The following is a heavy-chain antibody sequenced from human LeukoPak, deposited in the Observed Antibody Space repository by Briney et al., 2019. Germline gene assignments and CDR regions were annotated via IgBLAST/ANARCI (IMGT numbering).Heavy chain of an antibody. CDR3: ATYRQVLLPFES. CDR2: ISSSSSYI. Sequence: GGSLRLSCAPSGFTFSSYSMNWVRQAQGKGLEWVLSISSSSSYIYYADSVKGRFTISRDNAKNSLYLQMNSLRAEDTAIYYCATYRQVLLPFESWGQGTLVTVSS. D-gene: IGHD2-8*02. J-gene: IGHJ4*02. V-gene: IGHV3-21*04. CDR1: GFTFSSYS.